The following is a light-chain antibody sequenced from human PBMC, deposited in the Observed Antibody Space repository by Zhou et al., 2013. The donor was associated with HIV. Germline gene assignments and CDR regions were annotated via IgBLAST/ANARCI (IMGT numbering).Light chain of an antibody. CDR3: QHYGSSPWT. CDR1: QSVATN. Sequence: EIVMTQSPATLSVSSGERATLSCRASQSVATNLAWYQQKPGQAPRLLIYGVSTRAAGVPARFSGSGAWTDFSLTISRLEPEDFAVYYCQHYGSSPWTFGQGTKVEIK. J-gene: IGKJ1*01. V-gene: IGKV3-15*01. CDR2: GVS.